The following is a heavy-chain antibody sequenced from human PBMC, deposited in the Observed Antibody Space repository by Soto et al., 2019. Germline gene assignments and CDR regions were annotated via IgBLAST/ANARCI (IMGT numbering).Heavy chain of an antibody. CDR2: IYPCDSDT. CDR1: GYNFANYW. Sequence: PGESLKISCKGSGYNFANYWIGWVRQMPGKGLDWMGIIYPCDSDTRYSPSFQGQVTISAXXXIXXXYXQXXXPXASGTATYYCARRGFSSSWWFDPWGQGTLVTVSS. CDR3: ARRGFSSSWWFDP. J-gene: IGHJ5*02. V-gene: IGHV5-51*01. D-gene: IGHD6-13*01.